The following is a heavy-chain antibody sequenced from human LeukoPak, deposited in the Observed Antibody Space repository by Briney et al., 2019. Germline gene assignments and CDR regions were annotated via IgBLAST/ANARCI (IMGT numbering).Heavy chain of an antibody. D-gene: IGHD1-26*01. CDR2: INPNSGGT. CDR1: GYTFTGYY. V-gene: IGHV1-2*02. CDR3: AREGHDGSYLLDY. Sequence: ASVKVSCKASGYTFTGYYMHWVRQAPGQGLEWMGWINPNSGGTNYAQKFQGRVTMTRDTSISTAYMELSRLRSDDTAVYYCAREGHDGSYLLDYWGQGTLATVSS. J-gene: IGHJ4*02.